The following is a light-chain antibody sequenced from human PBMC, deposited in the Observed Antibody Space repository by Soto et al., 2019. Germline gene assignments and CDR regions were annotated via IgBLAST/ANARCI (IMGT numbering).Light chain of an antibody. CDR3: ETWHSSTRV. CDR2: LEVSGTN. CDR1: SGHCNYI. J-gene: IGLJ3*02. Sequence: QLVLTQSSSASASLGSSVKLTCTLSSGHCNYIIAWHQQQPGKAPRYLMKLEVSGTNNKGSGVSDRFSGSSSGAHRYLSISNHQSEDEADYYCETWHSSTRVFGGGTKLTVL. V-gene: IGLV4-60*03.